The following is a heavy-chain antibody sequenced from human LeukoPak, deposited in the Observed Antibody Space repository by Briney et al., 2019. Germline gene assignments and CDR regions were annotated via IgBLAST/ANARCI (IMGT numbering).Heavy chain of an antibody. J-gene: IGHJ4*02. V-gene: IGHV4-31*11. CDR2: ISYSGNT. D-gene: IGHD3-10*01. CDR1: GGSITSGGYF. CDR3: ARSFGESYFDY. Sequence: SQTLSLTCAVSGGSITSGGYFWSWIRQHPGKGLEWIGYISYSGNTYYNPSLKSRLTISVDTSKNQFSLKLSSVTAADTAVYYCARSFGESYFDYWGQGILVTVSS.